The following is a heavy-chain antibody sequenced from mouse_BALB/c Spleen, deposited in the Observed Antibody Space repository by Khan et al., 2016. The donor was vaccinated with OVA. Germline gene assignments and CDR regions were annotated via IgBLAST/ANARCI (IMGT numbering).Heavy chain of an antibody. V-gene: IGHV1-7*01. Sequence: VQLQESGAELAKPGASVKMSCKASGYTFINYWILWVKQRPGQGLEWIGYINPSTAYTEYNQNFKDKATLTADKSSRTAYMQLSSLTSEDSAVYYCARRGLRGDFDYWGQGTTLTVSS. J-gene: IGHJ2*01. D-gene: IGHD1-1*01. CDR2: INPSTAYT. CDR1: GYTFINYW. CDR3: ARRGLRGDFDY.